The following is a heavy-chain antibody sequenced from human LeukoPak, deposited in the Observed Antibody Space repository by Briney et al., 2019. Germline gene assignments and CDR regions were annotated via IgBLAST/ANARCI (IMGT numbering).Heavy chain of an antibody. CDR1: GGTFSSYT. Sequence: GASVKVSCKASGGTFSSYTISWVRQAPGQGLEWMGRIIPILGIANYAQKFQGRVTITADKSTSTAYMELSSLRSEDTAVYYCARASLDGYNFDYWGQGTLVTVSS. J-gene: IGHJ4*02. CDR2: IIPILGIA. CDR3: ARASLDGYNFDY. V-gene: IGHV1-69*02. D-gene: IGHD5-24*01.